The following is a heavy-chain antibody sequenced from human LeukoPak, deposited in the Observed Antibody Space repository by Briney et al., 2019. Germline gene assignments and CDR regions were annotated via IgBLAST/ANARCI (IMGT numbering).Heavy chain of an antibody. CDR3: AKSPAPTGTFDY. V-gene: IGHV3-30*02. Sequence: GGSLRLSCAASGFTFSSYGMHWVRQAPGKGLEWVAFIRYDGSNKYYADSVKGRFTISRDNAKNSLYLQMNSLRAEDTALYYCAKSPAPTGTFDYWGQGTLVTVSS. CDR2: IRYDGSNK. CDR1: GFTFSSYG. D-gene: IGHD2-8*02. J-gene: IGHJ4*02.